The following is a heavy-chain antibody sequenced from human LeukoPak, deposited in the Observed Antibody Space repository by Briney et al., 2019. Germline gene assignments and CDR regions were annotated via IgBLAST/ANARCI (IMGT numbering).Heavy chain of an antibody. V-gene: IGHV4-34*01. Sequence: PSETLSLTCAVYGGSFSGYYWSWIRQPPGKGLEWIGEINHSGSTNYNPSLKSRVTISVDTSKNQFSLKLSSVTAADTAVYYCARGSLQYYFDYWGQGALVTVSS. D-gene: IGHD4-11*01. CDR3: ARGSLQYYFDY. CDR1: GGSFSGYY. J-gene: IGHJ4*02. CDR2: INHSGST.